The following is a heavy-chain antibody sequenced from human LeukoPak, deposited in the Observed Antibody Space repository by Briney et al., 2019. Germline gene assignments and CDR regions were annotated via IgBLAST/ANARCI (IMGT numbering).Heavy chain of an antibody. J-gene: IGHJ6*02. CDR3: AGPGIAVAGTNPYYYGMDV. V-gene: IGHV3-23*01. D-gene: IGHD6-19*01. CDR2: ISGSGGST. CDR1: GFTFSIYA. Sequence: GGSLRLSCAASGFTFSIYAMSWVRQAPGKGLEWVSAISGSGGSTYYADSAKGRFTISRDNSKNTLYLQMNSLRAEDTAVYYCAGPGIAVAGTNPYYYGMDVWGQGTTVTVSS.